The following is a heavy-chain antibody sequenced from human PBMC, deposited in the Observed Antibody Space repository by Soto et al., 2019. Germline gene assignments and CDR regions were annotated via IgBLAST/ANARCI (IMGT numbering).Heavy chain of an antibody. V-gene: IGHV4-34*01. J-gene: IGHJ6*02. D-gene: IGHD3-22*01. Sequence: SGTLSVTGAVTGVSIGGHGSSWSWVRQRPGKGLEWIGEINHSGRTNYNPSLKSRVTISVDTSKNQFSLKLSSVTAADTAVYYCARGRRYYSHPYYYYYGMDVWGQGTTVT. CDR2: INHSGRT. CDR1: GVSIGGHGSS. CDR3: ARGRRYYSHPYYYYYGMDV.